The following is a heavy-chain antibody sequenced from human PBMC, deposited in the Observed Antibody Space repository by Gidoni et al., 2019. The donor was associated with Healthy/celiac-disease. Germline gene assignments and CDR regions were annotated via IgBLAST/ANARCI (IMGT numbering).Heavy chain of an antibody. CDR3: AVGQWLEWGSGSYAG. Sequence: EVQLVQSGGGLVQPGGSLRLSCAVSGLRFSSYWMHWVRQAPGKGLVWVSRLNGDGSIRNYADSVKGRFTISRDNAKKTVDLQMNSLSADDTAVYYCAVGQWLEWGSGSYAGWGQGTLVTVSS. CDR1: GLRFSSYW. CDR2: LNGDGSIR. D-gene: IGHD1-26*01. J-gene: IGHJ4*02. V-gene: IGHV3-74*01.